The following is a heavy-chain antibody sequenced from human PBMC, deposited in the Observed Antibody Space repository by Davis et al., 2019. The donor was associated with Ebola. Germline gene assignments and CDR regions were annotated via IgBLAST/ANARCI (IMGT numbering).Heavy chain of an antibody. V-gene: IGHV3-49*04. J-gene: IGHJ6*02. Sequence: GESLKISCTASGFTFGDYAMSWVRQAPGKGLEWVGFIRSKAYGGTTEYAASVKGRFTISRDDSKSIAYLQMNSLKTEDTAVYYCTRDRSTRTPIYYYYYGMDVWGQGTTVTVSS. CDR3: TRDRSTRTPIYYYYYGMDV. D-gene: IGHD2-2*01. CDR1: GFTFGDYA. CDR2: IRSKAYGGTT.